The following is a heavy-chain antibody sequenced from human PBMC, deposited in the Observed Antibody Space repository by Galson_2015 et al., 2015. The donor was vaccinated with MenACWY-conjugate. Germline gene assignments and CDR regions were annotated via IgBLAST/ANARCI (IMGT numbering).Heavy chain of an antibody. CDR2: ICAGGISI. Sequence: SLRLSCAASGFAFSDYCMHWVRHAPGKGLECVSRICAGGISILYGDSVRGRFTISRDDAENTLYLQMNGLRAEDTAVYFCVRGSIGWSGMDIWGQGTTVTVSS. CDR1: GFAFSDYC. V-gene: IGHV3-74*03. D-gene: IGHD6-6*01. J-gene: IGHJ6*02. CDR3: VRGSIGWSGMDI.